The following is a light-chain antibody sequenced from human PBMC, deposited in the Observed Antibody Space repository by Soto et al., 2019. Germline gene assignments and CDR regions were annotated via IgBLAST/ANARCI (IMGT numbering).Light chain of an antibody. Sequence: QPVLTQPRSVSGSLGQSVTMSCTGTSSDVGAYNYVSWYQQFPGKVPKVLIFDVTQRPSGVPDRFSGSKSGNTASLTISGLQAEDEADYYCCSYAGSYMVVFGGGTQLTVL. V-gene: IGLV2-11*01. J-gene: IGLJ2*01. CDR2: DVT. CDR3: CSYAGSYMVV. CDR1: SSDVGAYNY.